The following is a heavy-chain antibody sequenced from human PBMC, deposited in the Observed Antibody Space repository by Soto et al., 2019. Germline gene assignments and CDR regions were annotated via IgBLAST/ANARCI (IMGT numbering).Heavy chain of an antibody. CDR1: GYTFTRYY. V-gene: IGHV1-46*03. CDR2: INTSGGST. J-gene: IGHJ4*02. Sequence: QVQLVQSGAEVKKPGASVKVSCKASGYTFTRYYMQWVRQAPGQGLEWMGIINTSGGSTSFAQKFQGRVTMTRDTSKSTVYMELSSLRSEDTAVYYCASGLGDCSSTSCYFGYSDYWGQGTLVTVSS. CDR3: ASGLGDCSSTSCYFGYSDY. D-gene: IGHD2-2*01.